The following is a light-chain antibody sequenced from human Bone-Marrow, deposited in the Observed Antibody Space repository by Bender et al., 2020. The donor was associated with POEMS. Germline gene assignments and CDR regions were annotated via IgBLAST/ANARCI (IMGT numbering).Light chain of an antibody. Sequence: SYVVTQAPSVSVAPGQTATITCGGDKIGRRSVHWYQQKAGQAPLLVVHDDSDRPSGIPERFSGSNSGNTATLAISGTQAMDEADYYCQAWDSTTYVLFGGGTKLTVL. CDR3: QAWDSTTYVL. CDR2: DDS. J-gene: IGLJ2*01. CDR1: KIGRRS. V-gene: IGLV3-21*02.